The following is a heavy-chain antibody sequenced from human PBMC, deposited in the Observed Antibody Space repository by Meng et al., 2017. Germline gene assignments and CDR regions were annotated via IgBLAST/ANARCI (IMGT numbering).Heavy chain of an antibody. J-gene: IGHJ4*02. CDR1: GFTLSTYW. Sequence: ETLSLTCAASGFTLSTYWMTWVRQAPGKGLEWVANIKQDGSDEHYGDSVKGRFTISRDNTKNSLYLQMSSLRAEDTAVYHCTTLADSGYFIHWGRGTLVTVSS. CDR2: IKQDGSDE. CDR3: TTLADSGYFIH. V-gene: IGHV3-7*01. D-gene: IGHD3-22*01.